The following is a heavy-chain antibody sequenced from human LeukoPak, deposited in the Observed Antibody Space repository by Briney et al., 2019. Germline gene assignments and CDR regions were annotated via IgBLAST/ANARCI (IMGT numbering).Heavy chain of an antibody. D-gene: IGHD2-2*01. J-gene: IGHJ5*02. CDR3: ARALTRRYCSSTSCPNWFDP. CDR2: ISYDGSNK. Sequence: GRSLRLSCAASGFTFSSYAMHWVRQAPGKGLEWVAVISYDGSNKYYADSVKGRFTISRDNSKNTLYLQMNSLRAEDTAVYYCARALTRRYCSSTSCPNWFDPWGQGTLVTVSS. CDR1: GFTFSSYA. V-gene: IGHV3-30*04.